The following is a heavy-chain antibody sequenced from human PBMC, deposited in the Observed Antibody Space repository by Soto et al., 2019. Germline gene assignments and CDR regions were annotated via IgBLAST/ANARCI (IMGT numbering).Heavy chain of an antibody. J-gene: IGHJ4*02. CDR2: INSDGSST. V-gene: IGHV3-74*01. Sequence: EVQLVESGGGLVQPGGSLRLSCAASGFTFSSYWMHWVRQAPGKGLVWVSRINSDGSSTSYADSVKSRSTISRDNAKNTLYLQMNSLRAEDTAVYYCARGSVMATVYFDYWGQGTLVTVSS. CDR1: GFTFSSYW. CDR3: ARGSVMATVYFDY. D-gene: IGHD2-21*01.